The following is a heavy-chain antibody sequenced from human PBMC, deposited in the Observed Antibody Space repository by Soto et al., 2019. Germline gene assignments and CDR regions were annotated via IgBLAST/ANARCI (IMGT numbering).Heavy chain of an antibody. Sequence: EVQLLESGGGLVQPGGSLRLSCAASGFTFSSYAMSWVRQAPGKGLEWVSAISGSGGSTYYADSVKGRFTISRDNSKNTRYLQMTSLRAEDTAVHYCAKARADYYDSSGYPVDYWGQGTLVTVSS. CDR3: AKARADYYDSSGYPVDY. V-gene: IGHV3-23*01. D-gene: IGHD3-22*01. J-gene: IGHJ4*02. CDR1: GFTFSSYA. CDR2: ISGSGGST.